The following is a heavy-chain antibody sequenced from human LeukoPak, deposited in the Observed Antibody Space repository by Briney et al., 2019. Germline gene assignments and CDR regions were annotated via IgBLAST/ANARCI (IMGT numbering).Heavy chain of an antibody. CDR2: IYYSGST. J-gene: IGHJ4*02. CDR1: GGSISSNY. Sequence: SETLSLTCTVSGGSISSNYWSWLRQPPGKGLEWIGYIYYSGSTNYNPSLTSRVTISLDTSKTQFSLKLSSVTAADTAVYYCARRRGDFWSDFYAFDYWGQGTLVTFST. V-gene: IGHV4-59*08. D-gene: IGHD3-3*01. CDR3: ARRRGDFWSDFYAFDY.